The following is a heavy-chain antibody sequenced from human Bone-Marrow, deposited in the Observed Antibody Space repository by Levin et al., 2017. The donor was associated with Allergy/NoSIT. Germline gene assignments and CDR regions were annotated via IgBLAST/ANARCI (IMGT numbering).Heavy chain of an antibody. CDR1: GYTFTDYY. V-gene: IGHV1-2*02. CDR2: VNCNSGDT. Sequence: KPGESLKISCKAAGYTFTDYYMHRVRQAPGQGLEWMGWVNCNSGDTHYAQKFQGRVTMTRDTSITTAYIDLSSLRSDDTALYYCARNDYGDYVQNFDYWGQGTLVTVSS. D-gene: IGHD4-17*01. J-gene: IGHJ4*02. CDR3: ARNDYGDYVQNFDY.